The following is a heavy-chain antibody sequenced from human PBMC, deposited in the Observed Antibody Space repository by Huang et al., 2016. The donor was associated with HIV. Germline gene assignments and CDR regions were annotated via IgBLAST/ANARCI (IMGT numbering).Heavy chain of an antibody. CDR3: ALKGDSSGWEYFRH. J-gene: IGHJ1*01. CDR2: ISYYGSNK. Sequence: QVQLVESGGGVVQPGRSLRLSCAASGFILSNYGMHWVRQAPGKGLEWVALISYYGSNKYYTDSVKGRFSISRDNSKNTLYLQMNSLRAEDTAVYYCALKGDSSGWEYFRHWGQGTLVTVSS. D-gene: IGHD6-19*01. V-gene: IGHV3-30*03. CDR1: GFILSNYG.